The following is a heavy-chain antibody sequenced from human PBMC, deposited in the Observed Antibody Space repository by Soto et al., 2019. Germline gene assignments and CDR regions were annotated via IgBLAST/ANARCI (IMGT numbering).Heavy chain of an antibody. CDR1: GYTFTSYD. CDR2: MNPNSGNT. V-gene: IGHV1-8*01. CDR3: AGERRGMDV. J-gene: IGHJ6*01. Sequence: QVQLVQSGAEVKKPGASVKVSCKASGYTFTSYDINWVRQATGQGLEWMGWMNPNSGNTGYVQKCQGRVTMTRNSSISTAYMELSSLRSEDTAVYFCAGERRGMDVWGQGTTVTVSS.